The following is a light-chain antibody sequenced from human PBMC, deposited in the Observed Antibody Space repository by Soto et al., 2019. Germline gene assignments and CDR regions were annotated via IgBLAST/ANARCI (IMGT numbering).Light chain of an antibody. V-gene: IGKV1-8*01. Sequence: AIRMTQSPSSFSASTGDRVTITCRASQGISSYLAWYQQKPGKAPKLLIYAASTWESGVPSRFSGSGSGTDFTLTISCLQSEDFATYYCQQYDSYPRTFGQGTKVEIK. CDR2: AAS. CDR1: QGISSY. J-gene: IGKJ1*01. CDR3: QQYDSYPRT.